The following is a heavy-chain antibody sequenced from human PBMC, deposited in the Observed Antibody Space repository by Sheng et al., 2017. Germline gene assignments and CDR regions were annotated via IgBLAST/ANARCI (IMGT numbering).Heavy chain of an antibody. J-gene: IGHJ4*02. V-gene: IGHV3-30*02. CDR2: IRYDGSNK. CDR3: ASEAYCGGDCYPKLDY. CDR1: GFTFSSYG. Sequence: QVQLVESGGGVVQPGGSLRLSCAASGFTFSSYGMHWVRQAPGKGLEWVAFIRYDGSNKYYADSVKGRFTISRDNSKNTLYLQMNSLRAEDTAVYYCASEAYCGGDCYPKLDYWGQGTLVTVSS. D-gene: IGHD2-21*01.